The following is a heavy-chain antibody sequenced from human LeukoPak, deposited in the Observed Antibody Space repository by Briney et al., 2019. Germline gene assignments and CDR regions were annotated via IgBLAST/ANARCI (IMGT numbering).Heavy chain of an antibody. CDR1: GFTFSSYA. CDR3: ARGGLYKYGGTSGDY. J-gene: IGHJ4*02. D-gene: IGHD3-10*01. CDR2: VRQDGSET. Sequence: PGGSLRLSCAASGFTFSSYAMSWVRQAPGKGLEWVANVRQDGSETYYVDSVKGRFFISRDNAENSLYLQMNSLRGDDTAVYFCARGGLYKYGGTSGDYWGQGTLVSVSS. V-gene: IGHV3-7*01.